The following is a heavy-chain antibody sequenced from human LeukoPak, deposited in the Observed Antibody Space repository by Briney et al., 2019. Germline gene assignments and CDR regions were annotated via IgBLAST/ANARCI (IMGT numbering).Heavy chain of an antibody. J-gene: IGHJ4*02. CDR3: ARETQVYYFDY. V-gene: IGHV3-7*03. CDR2: IKQDGSEK. Sequence: GGSLSLSCAASGFTFISYWMSWVRQAPGKGLEWVANIKQDGSEKYYVDSVKGRFTISRDNAKNSLYLQMNSLRAEDTAVYYCARETQVYYFDYWGQGTLVTVSS. CDR1: GFTFISYW.